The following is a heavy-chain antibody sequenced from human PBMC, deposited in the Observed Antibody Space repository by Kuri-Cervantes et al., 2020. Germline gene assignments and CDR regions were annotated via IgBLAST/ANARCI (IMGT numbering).Heavy chain of an antibody. CDR2: ISGGGDGT. D-gene: IGHD3-22*01. V-gene: IGHV3-23*01. Sequence: GGSLRLSCAASGSTFSNYAMSWVRQAPGKGLEWVSAISGGGDGTYYADSVKGRFTISRDNSKNTLYLQMNSLRAEDTAVYYCAREYDSSGYYYGLFDYWGQGTLVTVSS. CDR3: AREYDSSGYYYGLFDY. J-gene: IGHJ4*02. CDR1: GSTFSNYA.